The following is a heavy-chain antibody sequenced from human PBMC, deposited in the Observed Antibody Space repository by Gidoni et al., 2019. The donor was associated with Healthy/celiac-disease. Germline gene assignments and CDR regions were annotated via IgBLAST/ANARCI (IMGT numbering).Heavy chain of an antibody. J-gene: IGHJ4*02. V-gene: IGHV3-30*18. CDR1: GFTFSSYG. CDR2: ISYDGSNK. CDR3: AKDLGGIAVAQQHIDY. Sequence: QVQLVESGGGVVQPGRSLRLSCAASGFTFSSYGMPWVRQAPGKGLEWVAVISYDGSNKYYADSVKGRFTISRDNSKNTLYLQMNSLRAEDTAVYYCAKDLGGIAVAQQHIDYWGQGTLVTVSS. D-gene: IGHD6-19*01.